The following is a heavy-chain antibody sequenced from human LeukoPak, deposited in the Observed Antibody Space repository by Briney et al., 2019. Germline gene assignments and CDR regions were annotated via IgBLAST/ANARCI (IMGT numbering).Heavy chain of an antibody. V-gene: IGHV4-59*01. D-gene: IGHD2-15*01. CDR1: GGSTSSYY. CDR2: IYYSGST. CDR3: ARAQILPSYIDY. Sequence: PSETLSLTCTVSGGSTSSYYWSWIPQPPGKGLEWIGYIYYSGSTNYNPSLKSRVTISVDTSKNQFSLKLSSVTAADTAVYYCARAQILPSYIDYWGQGTLVTVSS. J-gene: IGHJ4*02.